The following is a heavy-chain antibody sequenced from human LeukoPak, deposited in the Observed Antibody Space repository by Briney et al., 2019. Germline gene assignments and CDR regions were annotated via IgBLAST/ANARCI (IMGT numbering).Heavy chain of an antibody. CDR3: ARLPKLLRYFDWSIRTDY. CDR2: IYHSGST. D-gene: IGHD3-9*01. Sequence: SETLSLTCTVSGYSISSGYYWGWIRQPPGKGLEWIGSIYHSGSTYYNPSLKSRVTISVDTSKNQFSLKLSSVTAADTAVYYCARLPKLLRYFDWSIRTDYWGQGTLVTVSS. V-gene: IGHV4-38-2*02. CDR1: GYSISSGYY. J-gene: IGHJ4*02.